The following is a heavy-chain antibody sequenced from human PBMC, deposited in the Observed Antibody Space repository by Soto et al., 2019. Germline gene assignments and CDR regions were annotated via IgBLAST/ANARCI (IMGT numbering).Heavy chain of an antibody. D-gene: IGHD6-13*01. CDR1: GFTFSSYA. CDR3: AKGPYSSSWPLMGAFDI. V-gene: IGHV3-23*01. J-gene: IGHJ3*02. Sequence: PGGSLRLSCAASGFTFSSYAMSWVRQAPGKGLEWVSAISGSGGSTYYADSVEGRFTISRDNSKNTLYLQMNSLRAEDTAVYYCAKGPYSSSWPLMGAFDIWGQGTMVTVSS. CDR2: ISGSGGST.